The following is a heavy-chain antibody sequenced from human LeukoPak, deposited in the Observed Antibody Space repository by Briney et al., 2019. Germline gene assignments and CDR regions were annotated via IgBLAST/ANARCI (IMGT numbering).Heavy chain of an antibody. Sequence: CXXXXGSXSGYYWSWIRQPPGKGLEWIGEINHSGSTNYNPSLKSRVTISVDTSKNQFSLKLSSVTAADTAVYYCARNNLRYSSSPPGYWGQGTLVTVSS. CDR2: INHSGST. CDR3: ARNNLRYSSSPPGY. V-gene: IGHV4-34*01. D-gene: IGHD6-13*01. J-gene: IGHJ4*02. CDR1: XGSXSGYY.